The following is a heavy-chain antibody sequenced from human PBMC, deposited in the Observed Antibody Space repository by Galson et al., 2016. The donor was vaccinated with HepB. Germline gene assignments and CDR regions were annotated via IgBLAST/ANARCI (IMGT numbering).Heavy chain of an antibody. D-gene: IGHD7-27*01. V-gene: IGHV3-53*01. Sequence: SLRLSCAVSGFSVSTNYMSWVRQAPGKGLDWVSLIYSGDTYYADSVKGRFTIPRDNSKNTLYLQMNSLRAEDTAVYYCARTGDWGYHFDYWGPGILVTVSS. J-gene: IGHJ4*02. CDR3: ARTGDWGYHFDY. CDR1: GFSVSTNY. CDR2: IYSGDT.